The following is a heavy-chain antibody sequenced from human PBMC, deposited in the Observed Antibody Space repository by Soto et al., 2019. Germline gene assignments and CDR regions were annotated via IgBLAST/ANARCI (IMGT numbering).Heavy chain of an antibody. CDR1: GGSFSGYY. J-gene: IGHJ6*03. CDR3: ARGGGYYYMDV. V-gene: IGHV4-34*01. CDR2: INHSGST. D-gene: IGHD3-16*01. Sequence: SETLSLTCAVYGGSFSGYYWSWIRQPPGKGLEWIGEINHSGSTNYNPSLKSRVTISVDTSKNQFSLKLSSVTAADTAVYYCARGGGYYYMDVWVKGTTVTVSS.